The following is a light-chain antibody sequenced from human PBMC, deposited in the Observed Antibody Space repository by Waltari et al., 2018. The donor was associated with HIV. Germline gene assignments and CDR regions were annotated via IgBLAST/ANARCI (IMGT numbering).Light chain of an antibody. CDR1: TGAAGVDNF. CDR3: SSYTSSGPRYVL. Sequence: QSALTQPAPVSGSPGQPITTSCTGTTGAAGVDNFYSCYQNHPGKAPKLIIYNVKSRPSGVSIRFSGSRSANTASLTISGLQAEDEADYFCSSYTSSGPRYVLFGGGTRLTVL. V-gene: IGLV2-14*03. CDR2: NVK. J-gene: IGLJ2*01.